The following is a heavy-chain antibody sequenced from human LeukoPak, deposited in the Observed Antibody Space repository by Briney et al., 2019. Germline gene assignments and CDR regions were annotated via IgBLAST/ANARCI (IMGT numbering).Heavy chain of an antibody. D-gene: IGHD3-22*01. Sequence: GGSLRLSCAASGFTFSSYAMSWVRQAPGKGLEWVSAISGSGGSTYYADSVKGRFTISRDNSKNTLYLQMNSLRAEDTAVYYCAKDEDPTYYYDSSGYYSYWGQGTLVTVSS. CDR1: GFTFSSYA. J-gene: IGHJ4*02. CDR2: ISGSGGST. V-gene: IGHV3-23*01. CDR3: AKDEDPTYYYDSSGYYSY.